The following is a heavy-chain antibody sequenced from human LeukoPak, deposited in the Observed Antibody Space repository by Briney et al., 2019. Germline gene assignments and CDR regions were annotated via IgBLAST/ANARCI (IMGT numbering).Heavy chain of an antibody. D-gene: IGHD1-26*01. Sequence: GASVKVSCKASGRTFSSYAISWVRQAPGQGLEWMGRINLNSGGTYYAQNFQGRVTMTRDTSISTAYVELSRLTSDDTAMYYCARDLSSTSNWEFDFWGQGTLVTVSS. CDR1: GRTFSSYA. V-gene: IGHV1-2*06. CDR2: INLNSGGT. J-gene: IGHJ4*02. CDR3: ARDLSSTSNWEFDF.